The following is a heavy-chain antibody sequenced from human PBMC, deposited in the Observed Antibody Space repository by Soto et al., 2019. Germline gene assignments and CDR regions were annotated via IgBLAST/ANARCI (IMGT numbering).Heavy chain of an antibody. Sequence: QVQLQESGPGPVKPSETLSLTCTVSGGSVISGGYYWSWIRQHPGKGLEWIGHIYFTGSTFYNPSLKSRISISIDTSRNQFSLKVNSVTAADTAVYYCAKEGFSVEILGGWYFDLWGRGTLVAVSS. CDR2: IYFTGST. V-gene: IGHV4-31*03. J-gene: IGHJ2*01. CDR3: AKEGFSVEILGGWYFDL. CDR1: GGSVISGGYY. D-gene: IGHD1-1*01.